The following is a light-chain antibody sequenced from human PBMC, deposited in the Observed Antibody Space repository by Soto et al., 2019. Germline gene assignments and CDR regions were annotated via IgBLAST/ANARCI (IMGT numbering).Light chain of an antibody. J-gene: IGKJ1*01. V-gene: IGKV2-28*01. CDR2: LGS. Sequence: DIVMTQSPLSLPVTPGEPASISCRSSRNLMHSNGYNYLDWYLQKPGQSPQLLIYLGSNRASGVPDRFGGSGSGTDFILRISRVEAEDVGVYYCMQTLQTPTFGQGTKVEIK. CDR3: MQTLQTPT. CDR1: RNLMHSNGYNY.